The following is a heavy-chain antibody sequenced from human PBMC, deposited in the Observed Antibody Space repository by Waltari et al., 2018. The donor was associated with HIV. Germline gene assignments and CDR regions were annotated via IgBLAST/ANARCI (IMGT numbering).Heavy chain of an antibody. D-gene: IGHD4-17*01. CDR2: ISSGSSFI. V-gene: IGHV3-21*01. J-gene: IGHJ4*02. Sequence: EVQLVESGGGLVKPGGSLRLSCAGSGLPCSSSSMNWVRQAPGKVLEWVASISSGSSFIDYADSVKGRFTISRDNAKNSLYLQMKSLRVEDTALYYCARALTNFGGFWGQGTLVTVSS. CDR1: GLPCSSSS. CDR3: ARALTNFGGF.